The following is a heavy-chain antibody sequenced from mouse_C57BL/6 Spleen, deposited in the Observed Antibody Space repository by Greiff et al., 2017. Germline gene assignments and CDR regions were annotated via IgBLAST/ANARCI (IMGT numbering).Heavy chain of an antibody. D-gene: IGHD1-1*01. V-gene: IGHV3-6*01. CDR3: ARDGGTTVVEDWYFDV. J-gene: IGHJ1*03. Sequence: EVKLQESGPGLVKPSQSLSLTCSVTGYSITSGYYWNWIRQFPGNKLEWMGYISYDGSNNYNPSLKNRISITRDTSKNQFFLKLNSVTTEDTATYYCARDGGTTVVEDWYFDVWGTGTTVTVSS. CDR2: ISYDGSN. CDR1: GYSITSGYY.